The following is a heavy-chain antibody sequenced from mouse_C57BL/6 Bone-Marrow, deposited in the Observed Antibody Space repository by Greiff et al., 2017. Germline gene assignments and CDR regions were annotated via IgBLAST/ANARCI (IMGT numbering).Heavy chain of an antibody. CDR3: TRYYGSSQPMDY. J-gene: IGHJ4*01. CDR1: GYTFTSYW. Sequence: EVKLVESGTVLARPGASVKMSCKTSGYTFTSYWMHWVKQRPGQGLEWIGAIYPGNSDTSYNQKFKGKAKLTAVTSASTAYMELSSLTNEDSAVYYCTRYYGSSQPMDYWGQGTSVTVSS. D-gene: IGHD1-1*01. V-gene: IGHV1-5*01. CDR2: IYPGNSDT.